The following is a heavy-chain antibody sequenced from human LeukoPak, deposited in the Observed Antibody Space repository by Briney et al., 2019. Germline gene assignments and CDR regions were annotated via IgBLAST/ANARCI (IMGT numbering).Heavy chain of an antibody. D-gene: IGHD5-24*01. CDR1: GGTFSSYA. J-gene: IGHJ4*02. CDR2: IIPIFGTA. V-gene: IGHV1-69*05. CDR3: ASRRWLQGGYYFDY. Sequence: SVTVSFTASGGTFSSYAISWVRQAPGQGLEWMGGIIPIFGTANYAQKFQGRVTITTDESTSTAYMELSSLRSEDTAVYYCASRRWLQGGYYFDYWGQGTLVTVSS.